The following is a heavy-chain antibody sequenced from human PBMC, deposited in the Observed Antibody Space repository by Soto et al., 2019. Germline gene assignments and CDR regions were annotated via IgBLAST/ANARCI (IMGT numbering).Heavy chain of an antibody. D-gene: IGHD3-10*01. CDR3: ARDGNYGSENYYRREDYYYYYMDV. J-gene: IGHJ6*03. V-gene: IGHV4-4*08. Sequence: PETLSLTCTVSGGSISSYHWSWIRQPPGKGLEWIGYIYYSGSTNYSPSLKSRVTISVDTSKKQFSLKLSSVTAADTAVYYCARDGNYGSENYYRREDYYYYYMDVWGKGTTVTVSS. CDR1: GGSISSYH. CDR2: IYYSGST.